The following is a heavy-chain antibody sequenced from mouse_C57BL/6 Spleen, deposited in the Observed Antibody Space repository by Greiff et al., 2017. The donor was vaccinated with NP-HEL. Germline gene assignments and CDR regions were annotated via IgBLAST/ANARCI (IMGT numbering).Heavy chain of an antibody. J-gene: IGHJ2*01. D-gene: IGHD1-1*01. CDR3: ERREAYYYGSSHYFDY. Sequence: EVQLQQSGPELVKPGASVKISCKASGYTFTDYYMNWVKQSHGKSLEWIGDINPNNGGTSYNQKFKGKATLTVDKSSSTAYMELRSLTSEDSAVYYCERREAYYYGSSHYFDYWGQGTTLTVSS. CDR2: INPNNGGT. V-gene: IGHV1-26*01. CDR1: GYTFTDYY.